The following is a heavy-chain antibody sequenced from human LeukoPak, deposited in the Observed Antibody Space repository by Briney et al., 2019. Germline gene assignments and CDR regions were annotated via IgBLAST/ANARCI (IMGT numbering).Heavy chain of an antibody. Sequence: SETLSLTCTVSGGSISSYYWSWIRQPPGKGLEWIGYIYYSGSTNYNPSLKSRVTISVDTSKNQFSLKLSSVTAADTAVYYCARRPRIQSYGMGVWGQGTTVAVSS. D-gene: IGHD5-18*01. J-gene: IGHJ6*02. CDR1: GGSISSYY. V-gene: IGHV4-59*08. CDR3: ARRPRIQSYGMGV. CDR2: IYYSGST.